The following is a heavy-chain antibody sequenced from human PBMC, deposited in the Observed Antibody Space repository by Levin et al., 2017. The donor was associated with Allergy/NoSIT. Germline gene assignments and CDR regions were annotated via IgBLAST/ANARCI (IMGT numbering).Heavy chain of an antibody. J-gene: IGHJ4*02. D-gene: IGHD5-12*01. CDR2: INPSGGNT. V-gene: IGHV1-46*01. CDR1: GYTFTNYY. CDR3: ARGGGDDFDY. Sequence: GESLKISCKASGYTFTNYYMHWVRQAPGQGLEWMGIINPSGGNTKYAQKFQGRVTMTRDTSTSTVYMDLSSLRSEDTAVYYCARGGGDDFDYWGQGTLVTVSS.